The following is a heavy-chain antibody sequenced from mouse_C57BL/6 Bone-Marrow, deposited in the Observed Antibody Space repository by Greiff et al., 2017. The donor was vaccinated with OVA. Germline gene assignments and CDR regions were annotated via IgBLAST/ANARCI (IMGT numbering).Heavy chain of an antibody. V-gene: IGHV1-9*01. D-gene: IGHD4-1*01. J-gene: IGHJ2*01. CDR3: ARTLYWDGFDY. Sequence: VKVVESGAEPMKPGASVKLSCKASGYTFTGYWIEWVKQRPGHGLEWIGEILPGSGSTNYNEKFKGKATFTADTSSNTAYMQLSSLTTEDSAIYYCARTLYWDGFDYWGQGTTLTVSS. CDR1: GYTFTGYW. CDR2: ILPGSGST.